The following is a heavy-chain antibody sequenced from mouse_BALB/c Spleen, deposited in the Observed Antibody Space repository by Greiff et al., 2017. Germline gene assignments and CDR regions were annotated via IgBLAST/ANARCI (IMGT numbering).Heavy chain of an antibody. Sequence: EVQLVESGGDLVKPGGSLKLSCAASGFTFSSYGMSWVRQTPDKRLEWVATISSGGSYTYYPDSVKGRFTISRDNAKNTLYLQMSSLKSEDTAMYYCARHEDGYYYWGQGTTLTVSS. V-gene: IGHV5-6*01. CDR2: ISSGGSYT. D-gene: IGHD2-3*01. J-gene: IGHJ2*01. CDR3: ARHEDGYYY. CDR1: GFTFSSYG.